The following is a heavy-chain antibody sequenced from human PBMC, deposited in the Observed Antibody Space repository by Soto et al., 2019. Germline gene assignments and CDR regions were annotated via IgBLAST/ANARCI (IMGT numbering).Heavy chain of an antibody. D-gene: IGHD4-17*01. CDR1: GFTFDDYA. Sequence: GGSLRLSCVASGFTFDDYAMHWVRRAPGKGLEWVSGINWNSEKIGYADSVKGRFTISSDNAKNSLSLQMNSLRVEDTALYFCTEAAYGDYSGARPFDPLVQGAMVTVSS. CDR3: TEAAYGDYSGARPFDP. CDR2: INWNSEKI. J-gene: IGHJ5*02. V-gene: IGHV3-9*01.